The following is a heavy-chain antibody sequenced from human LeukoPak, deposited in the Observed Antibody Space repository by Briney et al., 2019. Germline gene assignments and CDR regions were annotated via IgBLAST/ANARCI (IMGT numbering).Heavy chain of an antibody. D-gene: IGHD6-6*01. CDR3: ATSSSSVGDYYYYMDV. J-gene: IGHJ6*03. Sequence: GGSLRFSCAASGFTFSSYEMNWVRQAPGKGLEWVSYISSSGSTIYYADSVKGRFTISRDNAKNSLYLQMNSLRAEDTAVYYCATSSSSVGDYYYYMDVWGKGTTVTVSS. CDR1: GFTFSSYE. V-gene: IGHV3-48*03. CDR2: ISSSGSTI.